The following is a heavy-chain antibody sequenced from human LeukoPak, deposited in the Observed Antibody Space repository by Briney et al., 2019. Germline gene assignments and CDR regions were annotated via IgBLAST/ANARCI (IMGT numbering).Heavy chain of an antibody. J-gene: IGHJ4*02. D-gene: IGHD3-9*01. CDR2: ISYEGTNK. V-gene: IGHV3-30*04. Sequence: PGGSLRLSCAASGFTFSNFAMHWVRQAPGKGLEWVAVISYEGTNKYYADSVKGRFIISRDNSKNTLYLQMNSLRAEDTAVYFCAREISPYYDILTGGVDYWGQGTLVTVSS. CDR3: AREISPYYDILTGGVDY. CDR1: GFTFSNFA.